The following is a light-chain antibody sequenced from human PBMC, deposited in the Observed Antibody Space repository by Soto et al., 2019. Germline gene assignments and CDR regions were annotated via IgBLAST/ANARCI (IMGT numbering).Light chain of an antibody. Sequence: EIVLTQSPSNLSLSPGERATLSCRASQTVSSRFLAWYQQKPGQAPRLLIYGASNRATGIPDRFSGSGSGTDFTLTISRLEPEDFAVYSCQQYGSSWTFGQGTMV. CDR1: QTVSSRF. CDR3: QQYGSSWT. V-gene: IGKV3-20*01. J-gene: IGKJ1*01. CDR2: GAS.